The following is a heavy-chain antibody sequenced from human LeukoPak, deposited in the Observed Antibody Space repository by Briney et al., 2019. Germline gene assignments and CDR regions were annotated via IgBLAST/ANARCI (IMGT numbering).Heavy chain of an antibody. J-gene: IGHJ4*02. CDR3: AKWAYYDFWSGHYKSHFDS. D-gene: IGHD3-3*01. V-gene: IGHV3-23*01. Sequence: GGSLRLSCVVSGFTFKNYAMSWVRQAPGKGLECVSSIRDSGNGTDYADSVKGRFTVSRDNSKNTLYLHMNTLGAEDTAVYYCAKWAYYDFWSGHYKSHFDSWGQGTLVTVSS. CDR2: IRDSGNGT. CDR1: GFTFKNYA.